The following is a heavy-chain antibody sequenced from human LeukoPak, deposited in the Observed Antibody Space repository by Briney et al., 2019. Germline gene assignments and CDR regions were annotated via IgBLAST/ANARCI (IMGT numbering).Heavy chain of an antibody. Sequence: HSGGSLRLSCAASGFTFTTYWMSWVRQAPEKGLEWVANIKEDGSEIHYVDSVKGRFTISRDNAENSLYLQMGSLRAEDMAVYYCARNRFKYSSGWTLYGGFDPWGQGTLVTVSS. V-gene: IGHV3-7*01. CDR1: GFTFTTYW. CDR3: ARNRFKYSSGWTLYGGFDP. CDR2: IKEDGSEI. J-gene: IGHJ5*02. D-gene: IGHD6-19*01.